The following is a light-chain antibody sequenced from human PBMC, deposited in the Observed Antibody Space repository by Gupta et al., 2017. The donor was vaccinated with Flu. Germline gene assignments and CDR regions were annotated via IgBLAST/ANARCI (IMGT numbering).Light chain of an antibody. CDR3: QQSHSAPPT. CDR1: QNIGIF. Sequence: DIQMTQSPSSLSASVGDRVTISCRASQNIGIFLNWYQHRPGTAPKVLIITSSVLQSGVPSRFSDRGSGTDFTLIIDKLQPEDFGTYYCQQSHSAPPTFGQGTKVGI. V-gene: IGKV1-39*01. CDR2: TSS. J-gene: IGKJ2*01.